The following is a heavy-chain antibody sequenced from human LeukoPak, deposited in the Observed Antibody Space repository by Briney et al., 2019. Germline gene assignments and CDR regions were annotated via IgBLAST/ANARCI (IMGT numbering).Heavy chain of an antibody. CDR1: GFTFSSYA. J-gene: IGHJ6*03. D-gene: IGHD3-10*01. V-gene: IGHV3-30*04. Sequence: GGSLRLSCAASGFTFSSYAMHWVRKAPGTGLEWVAVISYDGSNKYYADSVKGRFTISRDNSKNTLYLQMNSLRAEDTAVYYCAGRGFGESPHTYYYYYYMDVWGKGTTVTVSS. CDR3: AGRGFGESPHTYYYYYYMDV. CDR2: ISYDGSNK.